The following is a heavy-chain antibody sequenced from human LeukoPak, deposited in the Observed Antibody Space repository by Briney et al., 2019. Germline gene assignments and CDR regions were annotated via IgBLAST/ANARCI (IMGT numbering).Heavy chain of an antibody. V-gene: IGHV3-74*01. Sequence: GGSLRLSCAASGIIFSNYWMHWVRQAPGKGLVWVSRINRDGSSTSYADSVKGRFTVSRDNSKNTVSLQLDFLRIEDTAMYYCAKDVRDGYNYFDYWGQGTLVTVSS. D-gene: IGHD5-24*01. CDR3: AKDVRDGYNYFDY. J-gene: IGHJ4*02. CDR2: INRDGSST. CDR1: GIIFSNYW.